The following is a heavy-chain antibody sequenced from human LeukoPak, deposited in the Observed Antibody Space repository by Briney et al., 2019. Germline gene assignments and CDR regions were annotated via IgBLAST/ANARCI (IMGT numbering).Heavy chain of an antibody. J-gene: IGHJ4*02. Sequence: GASVKVSCKASGYTFTTYSLAWVRQAPGQGLEWMGWISASDGDTNYAQKLQGRVTMTTDTSTSTAYMELRSLRSDDTAVYFCARDYYGTPPLDYWGQGTLVTVSS. CDR3: ARDYYGTPPLDY. V-gene: IGHV1-18*01. CDR2: ISASDGDT. D-gene: IGHD3-10*01. CDR1: GYTFTTYS.